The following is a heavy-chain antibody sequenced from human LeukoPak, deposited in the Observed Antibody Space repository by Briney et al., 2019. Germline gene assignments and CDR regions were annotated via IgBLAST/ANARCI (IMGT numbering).Heavy chain of an antibody. J-gene: IGHJ6*03. CDR2: INPSGGST. CDR3: ARDKEDHFVRRDYYNMDV. V-gene: IGHV1-46*01. Sequence: ASVKVSCKASGYTFTSYFMHWVRQAPGQGLEWMGKINPSGGSTSYAQKFQGRVTMTRDTSTRTVHMELNSLRSEDTAVYYCARDKEDHFVRRDYYNMDVWGKGTTVTVSS. CDR1: GYTFTSYF. D-gene: IGHD6-6*01.